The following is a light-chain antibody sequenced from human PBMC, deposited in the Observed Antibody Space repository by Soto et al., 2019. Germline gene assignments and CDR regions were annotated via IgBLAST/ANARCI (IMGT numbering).Light chain of an antibody. J-gene: IGKJ1*01. V-gene: IGKV3-15*01. Sequence: EIVITQSPATLSVSPGERASLSCRASQSVSTNLAWFAPKPGQAPRLLVYGASTRETGIPARFGCSGAGTECTLAISSLQPEDVATYYCLQGYSTTPTFGQGTKVDI. CDR2: GAS. CDR1: QSVSTN. CDR3: LQGYSTTPT.